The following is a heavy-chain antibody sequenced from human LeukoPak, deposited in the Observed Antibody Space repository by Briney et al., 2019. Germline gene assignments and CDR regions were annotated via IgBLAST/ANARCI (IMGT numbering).Heavy chain of an antibody. Sequence: SETLSLTCAVYGGSFSGYSWSWIRQPPGKGLEWIGEINHSGSTNYNPSLKSRVTISIDTSKNQFSLKLSSVAAADTAMYYCASRYYDILTGYPDGNWFDPWGQGTQVTVSS. J-gene: IGHJ5*02. D-gene: IGHD3-9*01. V-gene: IGHV4-34*01. CDR3: ASRYYDILTGYPDGNWFDP. CDR2: INHSGST. CDR1: GGSFSGYS.